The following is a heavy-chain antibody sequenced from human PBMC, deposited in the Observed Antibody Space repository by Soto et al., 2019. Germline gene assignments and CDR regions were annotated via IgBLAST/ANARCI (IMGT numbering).Heavy chain of an antibody. CDR2: INHSGST. CDR3: ARSSSGGYYNHFDY. V-gene: IGHV4-34*01. CDR1: GGSFSGYY. J-gene: IGHJ4*02. D-gene: IGHD3-10*01. Sequence: SETLSLTCAVYGGSFSGYYWSWIRQPPGKGLEWIGEINHSGSTNYNPSLKSRVTISVDTSKNQFPLKLSSVTAADTAVYYCARSSSGGYYNHFDYWGQGTLVTAPQ.